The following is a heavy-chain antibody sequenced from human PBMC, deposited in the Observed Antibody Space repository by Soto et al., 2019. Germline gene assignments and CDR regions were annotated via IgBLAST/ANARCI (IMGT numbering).Heavy chain of an antibody. CDR1: GYTFTSYY. J-gene: IGHJ6*02. D-gene: IGHD2-15*01. CDR2: INPSGGST. CDR3: AREDCSGGSCYWRGPYYYGMDV. Sequence: ASVKVSCKASGYTFTSYYMHWVRQAPGQGXEWMGIINPSGGSTSYAQKFQGRVTMTRDTSTSTVYMELSSLRSEDTAVYYCAREDCSGGSCYWRGPYYYGMDVWGQGTTVTVSS. V-gene: IGHV1-46*01.